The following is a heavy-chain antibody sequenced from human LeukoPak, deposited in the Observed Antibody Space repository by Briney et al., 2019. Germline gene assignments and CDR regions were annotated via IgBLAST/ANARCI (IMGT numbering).Heavy chain of an antibody. CDR2: ISYDGSNK. D-gene: IGHD5/OR15-5a*01. Sequence: GRSLRLSCAASGFTFSSYAMHWVRQAPGKGLEWVAVISYDGSNKYYADSVKGRFTISRDNSKNTLYLQMNSLRAEDTAEYYCARDSVSDYWGQGTLVTVSS. CDR3: ARDSVSDY. CDR1: GFTFSSYA. J-gene: IGHJ4*02. V-gene: IGHV3-30-3*01.